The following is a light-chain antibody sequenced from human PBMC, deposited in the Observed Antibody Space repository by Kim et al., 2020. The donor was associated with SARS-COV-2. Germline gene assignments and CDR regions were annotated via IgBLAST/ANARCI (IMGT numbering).Light chain of an antibody. CDR2: DAS. Sequence: LSPGESATLSCRASQSVSSSSLAWYQQKPGQAPSLLIYDASTRATGIPDRFSGSGSGTDFTLTISRLEPEDFAVYYCHHYGSSPLTFGGGTKLEI. CDR3: HHYGSSPLT. J-gene: IGKJ4*01. V-gene: IGKV3-20*01. CDR1: QSVSSSS.